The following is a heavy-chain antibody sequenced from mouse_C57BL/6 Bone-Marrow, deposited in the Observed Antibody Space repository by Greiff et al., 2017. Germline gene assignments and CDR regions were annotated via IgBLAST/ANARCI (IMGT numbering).Heavy chain of an antibody. V-gene: IGHV1-26*01. Sequence: EVQLQQSGPELVKPGASVKISCKASGYTFTDYYMNWVKQSHGKSLEWIGDINPNNGGTSYNQKFKGKATLTVDKSSSTAYMELRSLTSEDSAVYYCARSVRRYAMDDWGQGTSVTVAS. J-gene: IGHJ4*01. CDR1: GYTFTDYY. CDR2: INPNNGGT. D-gene: IGHD2-14*01. CDR3: ARSVRRYAMDD.